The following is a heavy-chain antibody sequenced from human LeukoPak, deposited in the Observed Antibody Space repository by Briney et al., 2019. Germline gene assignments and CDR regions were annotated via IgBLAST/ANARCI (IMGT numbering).Heavy chain of an antibody. J-gene: IGHJ4*02. CDR2: VSSSGDNT. CDR3: AKDRGY. V-gene: IGHV3-23*01. Sequence: GGSLRLSCAASGFTFSTFPMMWVRQAPGKGLEWVSAVSSSGDNTYYADSVKGRFTISRDNSKTTLYLQMNSLRAEDWAVYYCAKDRGYWGQGTLVTVSS. CDR1: GFTFSTFP.